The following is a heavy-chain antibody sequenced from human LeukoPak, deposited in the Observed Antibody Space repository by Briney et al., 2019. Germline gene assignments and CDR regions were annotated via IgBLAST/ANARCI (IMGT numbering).Heavy chain of an antibody. CDR1: GGTFSSYA. CDR3: RITMVRGVPMDV. V-gene: IGHV1-69*05. CDR2: IIPIFGTA. J-gene: IGHJ6*04. Sequence: SVKVSCKASGGTFSSYAISWVRQAPGQGLEWMGGIIPIFGTANYAQKFQGRVTITTDESTSTAYMELSSLRSEDTAVYYCRITMVRGVPMDVWGKGTTVTVSS. D-gene: IGHD3-10*01.